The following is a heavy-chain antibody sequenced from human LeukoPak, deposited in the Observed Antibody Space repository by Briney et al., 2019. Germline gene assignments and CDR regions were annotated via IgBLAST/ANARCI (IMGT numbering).Heavy chain of an antibody. D-gene: IGHD2-21*02. CDR2: INPNSGGT. CDR1: GYTFTGYY. V-gene: IGHV1-2*02. J-gene: IGHJ4*02. CDR3: ARLGLSGYCGGDCYSDY. Sequence: ASVKVSCKASGYTFTGYYMHWVRQAPGQGLEWMGWINPNSGGTNYAQKFQGRVTMTRDTSISTAYMELSRLRSDDTAVYYCARLGLSGYCGGDCYSDYWGQGTLVTVSS.